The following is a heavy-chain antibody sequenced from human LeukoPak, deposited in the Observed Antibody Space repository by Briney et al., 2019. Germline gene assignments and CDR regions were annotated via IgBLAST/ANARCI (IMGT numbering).Heavy chain of an antibody. CDR1: GYTFTSYG. J-gene: IGHJ4*02. V-gene: IGHV1-18*01. Sequence: ASVTVSFKASGYTFTSYGISWVRQAPGQGLEWMGWISAYNGNTNYAQKLQGRVTMTTDTSTSTAYMELRSLRSDDTAVYYCARDPAYYYDSSGYYSYRYFDYWGQGTLVTVSS. CDR2: ISAYNGNT. D-gene: IGHD3-22*01. CDR3: ARDPAYYYDSSGYYSYRYFDY.